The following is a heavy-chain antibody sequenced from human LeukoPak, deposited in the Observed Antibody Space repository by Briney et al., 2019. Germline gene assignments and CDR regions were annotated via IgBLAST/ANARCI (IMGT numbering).Heavy chain of an antibody. CDR2: IHGEGSDI. J-gene: IGHJ4*02. Sequence: GGSLRLSCAASGFTFSNFWMSWIRQPPGKGLLWVSCIHGEGSDIEYADSVKGRFTISRDNAKNTLYLQMNSLTAEDTAVYYCARRLYYDTSGSPFDLWAQGTLVTVSS. CDR1: GFTFSNFW. V-gene: IGHV3-74*03. D-gene: IGHD3-22*01. CDR3: ARRLYYDTSGSPFDL.